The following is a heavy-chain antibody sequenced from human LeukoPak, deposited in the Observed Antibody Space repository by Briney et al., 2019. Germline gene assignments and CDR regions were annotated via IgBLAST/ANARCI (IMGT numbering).Heavy chain of an antibody. CDR3: ARDPHTGNGFYFY. Sequence: GGSLRLSCAASGFMFSSYAMHWVRQAPGKGLEWVAVVSFDGSSKYYADSVKGRSTVSRDNSKNTLYLQTNSLRVEDTAVYYCARDPHTGNGFYFYWGQGTLVTVSS. D-gene: IGHD3-22*01. J-gene: IGHJ4*02. V-gene: IGHV3-30-3*01. CDR1: GFMFSSYA. CDR2: VSFDGSSK.